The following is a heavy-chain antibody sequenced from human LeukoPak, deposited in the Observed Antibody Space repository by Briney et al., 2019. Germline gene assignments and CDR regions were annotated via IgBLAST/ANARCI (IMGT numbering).Heavy chain of an antibody. CDR2: IIPIFGTA. Sequence: SVNVSCKASGGTFSSYSISWVRQAPGQGLEWMGGIIPIFGTANYAQKFQGSVTITADKSTSTAYMELSSLRSDDTAVYYCARVGATYSGDPWGQGTLVTVSS. D-gene: IGHD1-26*01. CDR1: GGTFSSYS. J-gene: IGHJ5*02. V-gene: IGHV1-69*06. CDR3: ARVGATYSGDP.